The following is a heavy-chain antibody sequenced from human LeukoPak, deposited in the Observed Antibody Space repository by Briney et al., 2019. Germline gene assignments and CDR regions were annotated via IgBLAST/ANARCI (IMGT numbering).Heavy chain of an antibody. J-gene: IGHJ6*03. CDR3: AKSTRETTIFGVARSLNYYYMDV. CDR1: GGSISSYY. D-gene: IGHD3-3*01. V-gene: IGHV4-59*01. Sequence: SETLSLTCTVSGGSISSYYWSWIRQPPGKGLEWIGYIYYSGSTNYNPSLKSRVTISVDTSKNQFSLKLSSVTAADTAVYYCAKSTRETTIFGVARSLNYYYMDVWGKGTTVTVSS. CDR2: IYYSGST.